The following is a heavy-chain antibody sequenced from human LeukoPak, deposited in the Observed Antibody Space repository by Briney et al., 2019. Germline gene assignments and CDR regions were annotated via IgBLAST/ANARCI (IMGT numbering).Heavy chain of an antibody. Sequence: ASVKVSCKASGYTFTSYGISWVLQAPGQGLEWMGWISAYNGNTNYAQKLQGRVTMTTDTSTSTAYMELRSLRSDDTAVYYCASHPLGYCSSTSCLVRVNWFDPWGQGTLVTVSS. CDR2: ISAYNGNT. J-gene: IGHJ5*02. CDR3: ASHPLGYCSSTSCLVRVNWFDP. D-gene: IGHD2-2*01. CDR1: GYTFTSYG. V-gene: IGHV1-18*01.